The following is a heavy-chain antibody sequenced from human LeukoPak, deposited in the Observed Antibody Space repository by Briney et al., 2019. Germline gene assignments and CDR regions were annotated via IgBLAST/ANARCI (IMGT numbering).Heavy chain of an antibody. V-gene: IGHV4-31*03. Sequence: SETLSLTCTVSGGSISSGGYYWSWIRQHPGKGLEWIGHIYYSGSTYYNPSLKSRITISIDTSKNQFSLKLSSVTAADTAVYYCARGLLWFGEFRYFDYWGQGTLVTVSS. J-gene: IGHJ4*02. CDR3: ARGLLWFGEFRYFDY. CDR2: IYYSGST. CDR1: GGSISSGGYY. D-gene: IGHD3-10*01.